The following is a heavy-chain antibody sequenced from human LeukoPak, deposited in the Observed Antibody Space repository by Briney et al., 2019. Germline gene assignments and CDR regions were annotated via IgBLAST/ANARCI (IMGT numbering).Heavy chain of an antibody. Sequence: GGSLRLSCAAAGFTFSTYGMHWVRQAPGKGLEWVAFIRYDGTNKYYADCVKGRFTISRDNSKNTLYLQMNSLRGEDTAVYFCAKDKDPWKSTAISDFDYWGQGTLVTVSS. V-gene: IGHV3-30*02. CDR3: AKDKDPWKSTAISDFDY. D-gene: IGHD1-1*01. J-gene: IGHJ4*02. CDR1: GFTFSTYG. CDR2: IRYDGTNK.